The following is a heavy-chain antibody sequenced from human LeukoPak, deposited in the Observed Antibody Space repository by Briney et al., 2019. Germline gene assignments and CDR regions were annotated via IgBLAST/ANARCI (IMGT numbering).Heavy chain of an antibody. D-gene: IGHD3-3*01. CDR2: INHVGVT. J-gene: IGHJ4*01. V-gene: IGHV4-39*07. CDR1: GGSISSSSYY. CDR3: ARSITIFGVVRYYXXY. Sequence: SETLSLTCTVSGGSISSSSYYWGWIRQPPGKGLEWIGDINHVGVTNSNPSLKSRAAISVDTSKNQFSLKLSSVTAADTAVYYCARSITIFGVVRYYXXYWGXXTLXTVSS.